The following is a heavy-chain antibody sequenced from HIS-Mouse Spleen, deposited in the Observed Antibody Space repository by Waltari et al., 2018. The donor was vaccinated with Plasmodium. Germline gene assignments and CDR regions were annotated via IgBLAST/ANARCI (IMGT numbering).Heavy chain of an antibody. V-gene: IGHV4-39*01. CDR3: ARRGGSYYYFDY. CDR1: GGSISSSSYY. D-gene: IGHD1-26*01. CDR2: IYYSGST. Sequence: QLQLQESGPGLVKPSETLSLTCTVSGGSISSSSYYWGWIRQPPGKGLEWMGSIYYSGSTYYNPSLKSRVTISVDTSKNQFSLKLSSVTAADTAVYYCARRGGSYYYFDYWGQGTLVTVSS. J-gene: IGHJ4*02.